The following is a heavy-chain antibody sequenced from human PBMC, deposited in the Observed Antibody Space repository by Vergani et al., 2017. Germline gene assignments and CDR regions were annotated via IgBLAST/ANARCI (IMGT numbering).Heavy chain of an antibody. D-gene: IGHD5-18*01. CDR3: ARVPGYSYGYAVDY. Sequence: QVQLQESGPGLLKPSETLSLTCTVSGYSISSGYYWGWIRQPPGKGLDWIGSIYHSGSTYYNPSLKSRVTISVDTSKNQFSLKLSSVTAADTAVYYCARVPGYSYGYAVDYWGQGTLVTVSS. CDR2: IYHSGST. J-gene: IGHJ4*02. CDR1: GYSISSGYY. V-gene: IGHV4-38-2*02.